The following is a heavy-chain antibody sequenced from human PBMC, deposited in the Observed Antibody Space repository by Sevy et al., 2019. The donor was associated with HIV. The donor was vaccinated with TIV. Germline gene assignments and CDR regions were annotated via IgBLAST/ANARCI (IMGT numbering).Heavy chain of an antibody. CDR2: ISSSGSYI. CDR1: GFTFRSYT. Sequence: GGSLRLSCVASGFTFRSYTMKWVRQAPGKGLECVSSISSSGSYIYYADSVKGRFTNSRDDAKNPLYLQMNTLRAEDAALYYCARVRPYDTRDFDYWGQGTLVTVSS. CDR3: ARVRPYDTRDFDY. J-gene: IGHJ4*02. V-gene: IGHV3-21*01. D-gene: IGHD3-22*01.